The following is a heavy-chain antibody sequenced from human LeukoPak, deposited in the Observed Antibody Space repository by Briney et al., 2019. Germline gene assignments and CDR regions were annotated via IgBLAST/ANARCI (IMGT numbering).Heavy chain of an antibody. CDR3: AKKWGVGTTTLDYFDY. CDR2: ISTSGGST. J-gene: IGHJ4*02. D-gene: IGHD1-26*01. V-gene: IGHV3-23*01. CDR1: GFTFSNYA. Sequence: GGSLRLSCAASGFTFSNYAMSWVRQAPGKGLEWVSAISTSGGSTYYADSVKGRFTISRDNSKNTLYLQMNSLTDEDTAVYYCAKKWGVGTTTLDYFDYWGQGTLVTVSS.